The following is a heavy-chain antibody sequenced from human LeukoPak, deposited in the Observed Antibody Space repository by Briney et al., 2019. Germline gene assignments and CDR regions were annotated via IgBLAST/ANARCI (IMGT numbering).Heavy chain of an antibody. J-gene: IGHJ5*02. CDR3: ARDYAGDGGNSNWFDP. CDR1: GFTFSSYA. CDR2: ISYDGSNK. D-gene: IGHD4-23*01. Sequence: GGSLRLSCAASGFTFSSYAMHWVRQAPGKGLEWVAVISYDGSNKYYADSVKGRFTISRDNSKNTLYLQMNSLRAEDTAVYYCARDYAGDGGNSNWFDPWGQGTLVTVSS. V-gene: IGHV3-30-3*01.